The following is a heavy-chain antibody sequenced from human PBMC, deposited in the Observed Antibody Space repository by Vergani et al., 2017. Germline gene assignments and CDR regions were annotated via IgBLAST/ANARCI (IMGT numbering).Heavy chain of an antibody. J-gene: IGHJ4*02. CDR2: ISWNSGSI. V-gene: IGHV3-9*01. Sequence: EVQLVESGGGLVQPGRSLRLSCAASGFTFDDYAMHWVRQAPGKGLEWVSGISWNSGSIGYADSVKGRFTISRDNAKNSLYLQMNSLRAEDTALYYCAKSKWLVESLDYWGQGTLVTVSS. CDR3: AKSKWLVESLDY. D-gene: IGHD6-19*01. CDR1: GFTFDDYA.